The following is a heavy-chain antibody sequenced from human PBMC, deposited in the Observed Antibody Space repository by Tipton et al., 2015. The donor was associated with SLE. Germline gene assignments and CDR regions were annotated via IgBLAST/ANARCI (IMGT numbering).Heavy chain of an antibody. CDR3: ARHGIPRWYFDL. V-gene: IGHV4-59*08. CDR1: GGSFSGYY. Sequence: TLSLTCAVYGGSFSGYYWSWIRQPPGKGLEWIGYIYYSGSTNYNPSLKSRVTISVDTSKNQFSLKLSSVTAADTAVYYCARHGIPRWYFDLWGRGTLVTVSS. J-gene: IGHJ2*01. CDR2: IYYSGST.